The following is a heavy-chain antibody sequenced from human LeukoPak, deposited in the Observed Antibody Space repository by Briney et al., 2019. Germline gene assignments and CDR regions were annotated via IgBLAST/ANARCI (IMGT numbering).Heavy chain of an antibody. V-gene: IGHV3-23*01. Sequence: GGSLRLSCAASGFTFSSYAMSWVRQAPGKGLEWVSAISASGGSTFYADSVKGRFTIARDNSKNTLYLQMNSLRAEDTALYYCAKGRGYSGYDFFDYWGQGTLVTVSS. CDR1: GFTFSSYA. D-gene: IGHD5-12*01. CDR2: ISASGGST. J-gene: IGHJ4*02. CDR3: AKGRGYSGYDFFDY.